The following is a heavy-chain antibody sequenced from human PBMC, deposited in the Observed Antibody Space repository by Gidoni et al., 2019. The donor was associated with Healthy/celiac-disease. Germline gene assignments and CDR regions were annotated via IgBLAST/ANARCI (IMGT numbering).Heavy chain of an antibody. D-gene: IGHD3-16*01. V-gene: IGHV3-7*01. J-gene: IGHJ4*02. Sequence: EVQLVESGGGLVQPGGSLRLPCAASGFTSGSYWMSWVRQAPGKGLEWLANIKQDGSDKNYVDSVKGRFTISRDNAKNSLYLQMNSLRAEDTAVYYCARGGGNFDYWGQGTLVTVSS. CDR1: GFTSGSYW. CDR3: ARGGGNFDY. CDR2: IKQDGSDK.